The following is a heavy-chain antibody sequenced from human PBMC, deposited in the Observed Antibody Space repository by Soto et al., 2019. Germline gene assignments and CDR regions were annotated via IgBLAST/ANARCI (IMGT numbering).Heavy chain of an antibody. V-gene: IGHV4-39*01. Sequence: SETLCLTCTVSGGSISSSRYYWDWIRQPPGKGLEWIGGIYYSGSTYYNPSLKSRVTISVDTSQNQFSLKLSSVTAADTAVYYCARRGRSGYRLIDYWGQGTLVTVSS. CDR2: IYYSGST. D-gene: IGHD3-22*01. CDR1: GGSISSSRYY. CDR3: ARRGRSGYRLIDY. J-gene: IGHJ4*02.